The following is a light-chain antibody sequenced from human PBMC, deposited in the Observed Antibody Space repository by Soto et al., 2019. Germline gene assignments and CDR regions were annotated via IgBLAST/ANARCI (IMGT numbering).Light chain of an antibody. CDR1: SEYISYI. CDR2: LEGSGKF. J-gene: IGLJ2*01. Sequence: QSVLTQSSSASASLGSSGNLTCSLSSEYISYIIAWHQQQPGKAPRYLLKLEGSGKFNRESGVPDRFSASSSAADRCLTISNLQSEDEADYYCETWDTNTQVFGGGTKLTVL. V-gene: IGLV4-60*03. CDR3: ETWDTNTQV.